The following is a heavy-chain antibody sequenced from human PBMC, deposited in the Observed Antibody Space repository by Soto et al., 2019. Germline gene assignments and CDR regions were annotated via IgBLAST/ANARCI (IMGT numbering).Heavy chain of an antibody. J-gene: IGHJ4*02. Sequence: PGGSLRLSCAASGFTFSSYAMSWVRQAPGKGLEWVSAISGSGGSTYYADSVKGRFTISRDNSKNTLYLQMNSLRAEDTAVYYCARVYCSGGSCYSGPYYWGQGTLVTVSS. CDR1: GFTFSSYA. D-gene: IGHD2-15*01. CDR2: ISGSGGST. V-gene: IGHV3-23*01. CDR3: ARVYCSGGSCYSGPYY.